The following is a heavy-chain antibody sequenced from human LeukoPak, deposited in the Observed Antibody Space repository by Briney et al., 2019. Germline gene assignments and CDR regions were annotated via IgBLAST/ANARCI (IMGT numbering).Heavy chain of an antibody. CDR3: ARTRTVTTELMRAFEI. V-gene: IGHV1-2*06. CDR1: GYTFTDYY. CDR2: INPNTGGT. Sequence: VASVKVSCKASGYTFTDYYIHWVRQAPGQGLEWMGQINPNTGGTDYAQRFQGRVTMTRDTSISTAYMELGSLRSDDTAIYYCARTRTVTTELMRAFEIWGQGTMVTVSS. J-gene: IGHJ3*02. D-gene: IGHD4-17*01.